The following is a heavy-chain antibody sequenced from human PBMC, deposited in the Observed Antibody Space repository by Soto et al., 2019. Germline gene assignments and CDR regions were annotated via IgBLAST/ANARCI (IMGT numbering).Heavy chain of an antibody. CDR3: ARRYGLSAFDI. CDR1: GGSISSYY. V-gene: IGHV4-59*08. CDR2: IYYSGST. Sequence: LETLSLTCTVSGGSISSYYWSWIRQPPGKGLEWIGDIYYSGSTNYNPSLKSRVTIPVDTSKNQFSLKLSSVTAADTAVYFCARRYGLSAFDIWGQGTMVTVSS. J-gene: IGHJ3*02. D-gene: IGHD3-10*01.